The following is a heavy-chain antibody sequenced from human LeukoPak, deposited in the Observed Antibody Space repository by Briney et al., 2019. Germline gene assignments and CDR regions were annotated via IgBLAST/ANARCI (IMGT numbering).Heavy chain of an antibody. CDR3: AILGTPTYYDYVWGSYRYIWFDP. J-gene: IGHJ5*02. CDR1: GYSFTSYW. V-gene: IGHV5-51*01. Sequence: GESLKISCKGSGYSFTSYWIGWVRQMPGKGLEWMGIIYPGDSDTRYSPSFQGQVTISADKSISTAYLQWSSLKASDTAMYYCAILGTPTYYDYVWGSYRYIWFDPWGQGTLVTVSS. D-gene: IGHD3-16*02. CDR2: IYPGDSDT.